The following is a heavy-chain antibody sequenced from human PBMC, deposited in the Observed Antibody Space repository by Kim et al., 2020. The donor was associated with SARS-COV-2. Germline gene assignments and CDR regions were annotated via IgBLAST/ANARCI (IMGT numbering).Heavy chain of an antibody. Sequence: GGSLRLSCAASGFIFSSYGMHWVRQAPGKGLEWVAVIWYDGSNKYYADSVKGRFTISRDNSKNTLYLQMNSLRAEDTAVYYCARPLGGSGWYDYFDYWGQGTLVTVSS. CDR1: GFIFSSYG. CDR3: ARPLGGSGWYDYFDY. J-gene: IGHJ4*02. V-gene: IGHV3-33*01. CDR2: IWYDGSNK. D-gene: IGHD6-19*01.